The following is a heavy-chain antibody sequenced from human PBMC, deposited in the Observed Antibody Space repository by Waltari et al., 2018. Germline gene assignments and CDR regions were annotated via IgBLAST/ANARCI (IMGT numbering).Heavy chain of an antibody. CDR1: GGSISSYY. D-gene: IGHD2-15*01. Sequence: QVPLQESGPGLVKPSETLSLPCTVPGGSISSYYWSWIRQPPGKGLEWIGYIYYSGSTNYNPSLKSRVTISVDTSKNQFSLKLSSVTAADTAVYYCARYSNLIYYFDYWGQGTPVTVSS. V-gene: IGHV4-59*12. J-gene: IGHJ4*02. CDR3: ARYSNLIYYFDY. CDR2: IYYSGST.